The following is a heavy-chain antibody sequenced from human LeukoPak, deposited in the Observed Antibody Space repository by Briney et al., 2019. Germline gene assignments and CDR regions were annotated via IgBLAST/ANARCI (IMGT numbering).Heavy chain of an antibody. D-gene: IGHD2-15*01. Sequence: GGSLRLSCAASGFNFKNYGLEWVRQAPGKGLEWLAVTSHDGSHTYYAESVQGRFTISRDDSKNTLYLQMNSLRAEDTAVYYCASSGASGPFDYWGQGTLVTVSS. CDR1: GFNFKNYG. J-gene: IGHJ4*02. V-gene: IGHV3-30*03. CDR3: ASSGASGPFDY. CDR2: TSHDGSHT.